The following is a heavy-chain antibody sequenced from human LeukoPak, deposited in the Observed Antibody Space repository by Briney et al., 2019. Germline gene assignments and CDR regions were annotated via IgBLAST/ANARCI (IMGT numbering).Heavy chain of an antibody. CDR2: ISSSGITI. CDR3: ARGVKYYYYYMDV. V-gene: IGHV3-11*04. J-gene: IGHJ6*03. CDR1: GFTFSDYY. Sequence: GGSLRLSCAASGFTFSDYYMTWIRQAPGKGLEWVSYISSSGITIYYTDSVKGRFTISRDNAKNSLYLQMNSLRAEDTAVYYCARGVKYYYYYMDVWVKGTTVTVSS.